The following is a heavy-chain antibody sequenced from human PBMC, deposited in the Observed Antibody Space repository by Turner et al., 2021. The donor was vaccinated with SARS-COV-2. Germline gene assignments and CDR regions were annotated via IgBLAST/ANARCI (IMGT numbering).Heavy chain of an antibody. CDR2: ISSGSTDI. CDR3: ARDKRYSIDY. J-gene: IGHJ4*02. V-gene: IGHV3-48*01. CDR1: GFTFSSYA. D-gene: IGHD1-1*01. Sequence: EVRLVESGGGWAQPGGSLRLSCAASGFTFSSYAINWVRQAPGKGLEWLSYISSGSTDIYYADSVRGRFTVSRDNARNSLYLQMNNLRAEDTAVYYCARDKRYSIDYWGQGTLVTVSS.